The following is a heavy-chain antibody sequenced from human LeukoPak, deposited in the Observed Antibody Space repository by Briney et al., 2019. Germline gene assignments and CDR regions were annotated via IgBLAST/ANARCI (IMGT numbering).Heavy chain of an antibody. CDR2: VIPILGIA. V-gene: IGHV1-69*04. J-gene: IGHJ4*02. D-gene: IGHD1-26*01. CDR3: AKGPLIVGATFDY. Sequence: SVKVPCKASGGTFSSYAISWVRQAPGQGLEWMGRVIPILGIANYAQQFQGRVTITADKSTSTAYMELSSLRSEDTAVYYCAKGPLIVGATFDYWGQGTLVTVSS. CDR1: GGTFSSYA.